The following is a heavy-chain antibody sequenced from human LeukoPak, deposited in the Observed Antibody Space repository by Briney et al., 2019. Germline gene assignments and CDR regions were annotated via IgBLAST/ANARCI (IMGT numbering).Heavy chain of an antibody. Sequence: SETLSLTCAVYGGSFSGYYWSWIRQAPGKGLEWIGEINHSGSTNYNPSLKSRVTISVDTSKNQFSLKLSSVTAADTAVYYCARVSGSSWYLQDRRFDYWGQGTLVTVSS. CDR2: INHSGST. V-gene: IGHV4-34*01. D-gene: IGHD6-13*01. CDR1: GGSFSGYY. CDR3: ARVSGSSWYLQDRRFDY. J-gene: IGHJ4*02.